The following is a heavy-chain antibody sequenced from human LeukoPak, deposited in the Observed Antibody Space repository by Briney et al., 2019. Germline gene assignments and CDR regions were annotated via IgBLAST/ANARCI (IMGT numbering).Heavy chain of an antibody. J-gene: IGHJ5*02. Sequence: SGTLSLTCAVSGGSISSSNWWSWVRQPPGKGLEWIGYIYHSGSSNHNPSLKSRVTISVDTSKKQFSLKLSSVTAADTAVYYCARHGGRAAAGWGDNWFDPWGQGTLVTVSS. V-gene: IGHV4-4*02. D-gene: IGHD6-13*01. CDR1: GGSISSSNW. CDR3: ARHGGRAAAGWGDNWFDP. CDR2: IYHSGSS.